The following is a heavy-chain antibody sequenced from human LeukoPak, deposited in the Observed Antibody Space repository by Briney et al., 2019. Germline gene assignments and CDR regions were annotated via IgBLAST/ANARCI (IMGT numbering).Heavy chain of an antibody. Sequence: GGSLRLSCVASGFTFSSNWMHWVRQAPGKGLVWVSRINEDGRTTNYADSVKGRFTISRDNAKNTLYLQMNSLRAEDTVMYHCVRDLGGRSGHWGQGTLVTVSS. V-gene: IGHV3-74*01. CDR3: VRDLGGRSGH. CDR1: GFTFSSNW. D-gene: IGHD1-26*01. J-gene: IGHJ4*02. CDR2: INEDGRTT.